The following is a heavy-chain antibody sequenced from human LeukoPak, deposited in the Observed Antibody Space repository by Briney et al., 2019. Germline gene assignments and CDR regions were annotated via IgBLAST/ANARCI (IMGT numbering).Heavy chain of an antibody. CDR3: ARGMAVAGRGNWFDP. J-gene: IGHJ5*02. D-gene: IGHD6-19*01. Sequence: SETLSLTCAVYGGSFSGYYWSWIRQPPGQGLEWIGEINHGGSTTYNPSLKSRVTISVDTSKNQFSLKLTSVTAADSAVYYCARGMAVAGRGNWFDPWGQGTLVTVSS. V-gene: IGHV4-34*01. CDR1: GGSFSGYY. CDR2: INHGGST.